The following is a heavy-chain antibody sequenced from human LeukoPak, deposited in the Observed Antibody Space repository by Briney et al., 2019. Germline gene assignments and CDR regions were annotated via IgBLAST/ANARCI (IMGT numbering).Heavy chain of an antibody. V-gene: IGHV1-2*02. CDR1: GYTFTGYY. Sequence: GASVKVSCKASGYTFTGYYLHWVRQAPGQGLEWMGCVNPNSGDTNYAQKFQGSVTMTRDTSISTVHMELRRLRSDDTAVYYCARASGSYWWFDSWGQGTLVTVSS. D-gene: IGHD1-26*01. J-gene: IGHJ5*01. CDR2: VNPNSGDT. CDR3: ARASGSYWWFDS.